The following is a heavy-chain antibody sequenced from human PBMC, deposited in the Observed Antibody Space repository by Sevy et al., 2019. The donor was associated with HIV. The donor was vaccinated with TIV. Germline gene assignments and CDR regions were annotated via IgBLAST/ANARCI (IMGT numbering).Heavy chain of an antibody. CDR3: TLEGRYCSGGSCYSEGFDT. J-gene: IGHJ4*02. CDR2: IKSKTDGGTT. Sequence: GGSLRLSCAAFGFPFNNAWMSWVRQAPGKGLEWVGRIKSKTDGGTTDYATPVKGRFTISRDDSKNTLYLQMNSLKTDDTAVYYCTLEGRYCSGGSCYSEGFDTWGQGTLVTVSS. V-gene: IGHV3-15*01. CDR1: GFPFNNAW. D-gene: IGHD2-15*01.